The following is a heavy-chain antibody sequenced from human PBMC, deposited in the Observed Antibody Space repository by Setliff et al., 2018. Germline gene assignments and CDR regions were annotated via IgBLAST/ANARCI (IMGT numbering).Heavy chain of an antibody. D-gene: IGHD3-3*01. CDR1: GGTFSIFV. CDR3: ARMSGFLYMDV. CDR2: ISAYNGDT. Sequence: ASVKVSCKASGGTFSIFVFSWVRQAPGQGLEWMGWISAYNGDTDYAQKFQGRVTMTTDTSTNTAYMELRSLRSDDTAVYYCARMSGFLYMDVWGKGTTVTVSS. V-gene: IGHV1-18*01. J-gene: IGHJ6*03.